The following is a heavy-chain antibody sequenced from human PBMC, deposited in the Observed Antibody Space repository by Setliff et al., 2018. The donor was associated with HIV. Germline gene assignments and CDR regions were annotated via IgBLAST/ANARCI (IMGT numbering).Heavy chain of an antibody. CDR2: INHSGST. CDR1: GGSFSAYY. Sequence: SETLSLTCAVYGGSFSAYYWTWIRQPPGKGLEWIGEINHSGSTNYNPSLKSRVTISVDTSKNQFSLKLRSVTAADTAIYYCARSDLDNGSGYFDYYSYYMDVWAEGPRSPSP. D-gene: IGHD3-22*01. V-gene: IGHV4-34*01. J-gene: IGHJ6*03. CDR3: ARSDLDNGSGYFDYYSYYMDV.